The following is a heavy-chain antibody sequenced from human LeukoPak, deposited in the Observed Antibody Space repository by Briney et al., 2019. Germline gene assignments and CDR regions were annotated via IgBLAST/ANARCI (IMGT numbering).Heavy chain of an antibody. D-gene: IGHD4-17*01. Sequence: GGSLRLSCAASGFSVSTTYMSWVRQAPGKGLEWVSSISSSTSYIYYADAVKGRSTISRDNAKNSLYLQMNSLRAEDTAVYYCARDQVNDYGDDTEFDYWGQGTLVTVS. CDR3: ARDQVNDYGDDTEFDY. V-gene: IGHV3-21*01. J-gene: IGHJ4*02. CDR2: ISSSTSYI. CDR1: GFSVSTTY.